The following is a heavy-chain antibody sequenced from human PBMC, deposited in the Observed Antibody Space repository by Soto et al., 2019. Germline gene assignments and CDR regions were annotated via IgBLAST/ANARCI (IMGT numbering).Heavy chain of an antibody. Sequence: ASETLSLTCTVSGGSISSGDYYWSWIRQPPGKGLEWIGYIYYSGSTYYNPSLKSRVTISVDTSKNQFSLKLSSVTAADTAVYYCARDVLWFGELSWSDPWGQGTMVTVYS. CDR1: GGSISSGDYY. D-gene: IGHD3-10*01. CDR2: IYYSGST. CDR3: ARDVLWFGELSWSDP. V-gene: IGHV4-30-4*01. J-gene: IGHJ5*02.